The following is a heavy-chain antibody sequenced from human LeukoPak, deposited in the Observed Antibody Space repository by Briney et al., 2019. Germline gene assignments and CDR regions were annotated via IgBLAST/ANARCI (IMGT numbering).Heavy chain of an antibody. CDR1: GFTFSSHA. CDR2: ISGSGGST. Sequence: GGSLRLSCAASGFTFSSHAISWVRQAPGKGLEWVSAISGSGGSTYYADSVKGRFTISRDNSKNTLYLQMNSLRAEDTAVYYCAKDRCTNGVCYHFDYWGQGTLVTVSS. CDR3: AKDRCTNGVCYHFDY. D-gene: IGHD2-8*01. J-gene: IGHJ4*02. V-gene: IGHV3-23*01.